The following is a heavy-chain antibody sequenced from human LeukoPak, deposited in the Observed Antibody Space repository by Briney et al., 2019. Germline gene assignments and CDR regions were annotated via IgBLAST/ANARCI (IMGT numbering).Heavy chain of an antibody. V-gene: IGHV3-48*03. J-gene: IGHJ4*02. D-gene: IGHD3-22*01. Sequence: GGSLRLSCAASGFTFSSSEMNWVRQAPGKGLEWVLYIGTSGTTIHYADSVKGRFTISRDNAKNSLYLQMNSLRAEDTAVYYCARDNYDSSGFGYWGQGTLVTVSS. CDR2: IGTSGTTI. CDR1: GFTFSSSE. CDR3: ARDNYDSSGFGY.